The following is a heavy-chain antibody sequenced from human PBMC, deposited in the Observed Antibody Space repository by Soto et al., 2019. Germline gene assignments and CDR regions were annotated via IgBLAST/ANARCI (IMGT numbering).Heavy chain of an antibody. J-gene: IGHJ5*02. CDR2: ISAYNGNT. D-gene: IGHD6-25*01. CDR3: ARDSDNARMRLSRGGWFDP. CDR1: GYTFTSYG. V-gene: IGHV1-18*01. Sequence: QVPLVQSGAEVKKPGASVKVSCKASGYTFTSYGISWVRQAPGQGLEWMGWISAYNGNTNYAQKLQGRVTMTTDTSTSPAYMELRSLRSDDTAVYYCARDSDNARMRLSRGGWFDPWGQGTLVTVSS.